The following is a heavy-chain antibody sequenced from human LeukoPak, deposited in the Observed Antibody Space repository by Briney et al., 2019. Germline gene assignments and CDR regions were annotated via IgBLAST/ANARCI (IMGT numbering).Heavy chain of an antibody. J-gene: IGHJ5*02. D-gene: IGHD6-13*01. Sequence: VASVKVSCKAPGGTFSSYAISWVRQAPGQGLEWMGGIIPIFGTANYAQKFQGRVTITADESTSTAYMELSSLRSEDTAVYYCAREGIAAAGTRGREPGNWFDPWGQGTLVTVSS. CDR1: GGTFSSYA. CDR3: AREGIAAAGTRGREPGNWFDP. CDR2: IIPIFGTA. V-gene: IGHV1-69*13.